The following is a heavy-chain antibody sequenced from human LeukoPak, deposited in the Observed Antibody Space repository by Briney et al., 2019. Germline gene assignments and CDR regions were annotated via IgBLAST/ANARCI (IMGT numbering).Heavy chain of an antibody. CDR3: ARYSGHRPYYFDY. CDR1: GGSISSYY. J-gene: IGHJ4*02. CDR2: IYYRGST. D-gene: IGHD6-19*01. Sequence: PSEILSLTCTVSGGSISSYYWSWIRQPPGKGLEWIGYIYYRGSTNYNPSLKSRVTISVDTSKNQFSLKLTSVTAANTAVYYCARYSGHRPYYFDYWGQGTLVTVSS. V-gene: IGHV4-59*08.